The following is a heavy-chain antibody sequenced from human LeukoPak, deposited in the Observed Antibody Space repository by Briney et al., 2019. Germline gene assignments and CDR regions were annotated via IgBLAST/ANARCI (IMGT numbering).Heavy chain of an antibody. J-gene: IGHJ4*02. Sequence: SETLSLTCAVYGGSFSGYYWSWIRQPPGKGLEWIGEINHSGSTNYNPSLKSRVTISVDTSKNQFSLKLGSVTAADTAVYYCARIGYCSGGSCYEIDYWGQGTLVTVSS. V-gene: IGHV4-34*01. CDR2: INHSGST. D-gene: IGHD2-15*01. CDR1: GGSFSGYY. CDR3: ARIGYCSGGSCYEIDY.